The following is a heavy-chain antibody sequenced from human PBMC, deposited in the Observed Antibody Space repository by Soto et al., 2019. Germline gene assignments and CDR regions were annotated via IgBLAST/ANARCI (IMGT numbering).Heavy chain of an antibody. J-gene: IGHJ5*02. D-gene: IGHD5-12*01. CDR2: ISTYSGDT. CDR1: GYTFFTYD. V-gene: IGHV1-18*01. CDR3: ARHHGPTTSENWFDP. Sequence: QVHLVQSGVEVKTPGASVKVSCQASGYTFFTYDISWVRQAHGQGLEWMGWISTYSGDTKYAQKFQGRVTMTTDKSTTTAYLELRSRRSDDTAVYYCARHHGPTTSENWFDPWGQGTLVTVSS.